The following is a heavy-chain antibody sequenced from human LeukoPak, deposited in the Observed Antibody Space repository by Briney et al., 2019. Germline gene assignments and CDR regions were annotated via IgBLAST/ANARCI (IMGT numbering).Heavy chain of an antibody. CDR3: AKDRASRAVAIDY. Sequence: PGGSLRLSCAASGFTFSSYVMNWVRQAPGKGLDWVSAISGSGVNTYYADSVKGRFTISRDNSKNTLYLQMNSLRAEDTAVYYCAKDRASRAVAIDYWGQGTLVTVSS. J-gene: IGHJ4*02. CDR2: ISGSGVNT. D-gene: IGHD6-19*01. V-gene: IGHV3-23*01. CDR1: GFTFSSYV.